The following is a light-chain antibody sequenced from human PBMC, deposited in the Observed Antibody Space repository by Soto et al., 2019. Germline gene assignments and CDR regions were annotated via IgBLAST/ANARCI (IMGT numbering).Light chain of an antibody. V-gene: IGKV1-39*01. J-gene: IGKJ2*01. Sequence: DIQMTQSPSSLSASVGDRVTITCRASQSISSYLNWYQQKPGKAPKLLIYAASSLQSGVPSRFSGSGSGTDFTLTVSSLQPDDFATYYCQQYNDSFPYTFGQGTKVDIK. CDR3: QQYNDSFPYT. CDR2: AAS. CDR1: QSISSY.